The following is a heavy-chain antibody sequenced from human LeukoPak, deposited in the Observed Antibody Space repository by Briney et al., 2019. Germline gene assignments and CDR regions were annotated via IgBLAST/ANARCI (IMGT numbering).Heavy chain of an antibody. CDR1: GYTLTELS. J-gene: IGHJ4*02. V-gene: IGHV1-24*01. D-gene: IGHD4-11*01. Sequence: ASVKVSCKVSGYTLTELSMHWVRQAPGKGLEWMGGFDPEDGETIYAQKFQGRVTITRNTSISTAYMELSSLRSEDTAVYYCARGGFYSNNDFDYWGQGTLVTVSS. CDR2: FDPEDGET. CDR3: ARGGFYSNNDFDY.